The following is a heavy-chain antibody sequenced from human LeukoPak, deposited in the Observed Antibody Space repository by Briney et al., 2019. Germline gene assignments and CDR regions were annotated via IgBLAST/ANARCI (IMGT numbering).Heavy chain of an antibody. CDR3: ARRRVVAHQGWFDH. D-gene: IGHD2-15*01. J-gene: IGHJ5*02. V-gene: IGHV4-59*08. CDR2: IYYSGST. Sequence: SETLSLTCTGSGLSISSYYWSWIRQPPGKGLEWIGYIYYSGSTNYNPSLKSRVTISVDTSKNQFSLKLSSVTAADTAVYYCARRRVVAHQGWFDHWGQGTLVTVSS. CDR1: GLSISSYY.